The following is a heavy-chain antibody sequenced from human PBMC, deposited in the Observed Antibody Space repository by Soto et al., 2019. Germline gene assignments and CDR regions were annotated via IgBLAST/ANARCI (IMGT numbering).Heavy chain of an antibody. D-gene: IGHD1-1*01. CDR3: ARDPGTGAALRAYHFDY. V-gene: IGHV1-3*01. CDR1: RYSFTTYA. J-gene: IGHJ4*02. Sequence: ASVKVSCKASRYSFTTYALHWVRQAPGRRLEWMGWINAGNGDTKYSEKFQGRVTITRDTSANTAYMELSSLGSEDTSVYYCARDPGTGAALRAYHFDYWGQGTLVTVSS. CDR2: INAGNGDT.